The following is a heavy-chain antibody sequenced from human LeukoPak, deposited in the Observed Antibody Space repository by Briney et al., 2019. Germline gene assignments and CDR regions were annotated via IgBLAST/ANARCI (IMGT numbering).Heavy chain of an antibody. V-gene: IGHV3-7*01. Sequence: GGSLKLSCAASGFTFSNYAMSWVRQAPGTGLEWVTYMNEDGSEIYYVDSVKGRFTISRDNGKNSLYLQMNSLRADDTAVYYCARGVYAFDVWGQGTMVTVSS. CDR3: ARGVYAFDV. CDR1: GFTFSNYA. J-gene: IGHJ3*01. D-gene: IGHD6-6*01. CDR2: MNEDGSEI.